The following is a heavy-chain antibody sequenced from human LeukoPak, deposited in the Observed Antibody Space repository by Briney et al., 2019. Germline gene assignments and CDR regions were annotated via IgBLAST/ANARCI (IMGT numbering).Heavy chain of an antibody. J-gene: IGHJ3*02. CDR1: GYTFTCYD. Sequence: GASVKVSCKASGYTFTCYDMHWVRQAPGQGLEWMGWINPNSGGTNYAQKFQGRVTMTRDTSISTAYMELSRLRSDDTAVYYCARGPPQIYSSVDAFDIWGQGTMVTVSS. V-gene: IGHV1-2*02. CDR3: ARGPPQIYSSVDAFDI. CDR2: INPNSGGT. D-gene: IGHD5-18*01.